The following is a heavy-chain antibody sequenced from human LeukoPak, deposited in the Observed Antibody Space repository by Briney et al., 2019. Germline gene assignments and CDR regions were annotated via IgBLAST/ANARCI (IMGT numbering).Heavy chain of an antibody. CDR3: ARDPGYNYGFDY. J-gene: IGHJ4*02. CDR2: ISGNGGVI. V-gene: IGHV3-11*04. CDR1: GFTFSDNY. Sequence: GGSLRLSCAASGFTFSDNYMTWVRQAPGKGLEWLSYISGNGGVIQYADSVKGRFTISRDNAKNLLYLQMDSLRVEDTAVYYCARDPGYNYGFDYWGQGTLVTVSS. D-gene: IGHD5-18*01.